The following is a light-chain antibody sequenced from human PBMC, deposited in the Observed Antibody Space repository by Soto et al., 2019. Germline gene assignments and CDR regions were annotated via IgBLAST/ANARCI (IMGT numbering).Light chain of an antibody. Sequence: QPVLTQPASVSGSPGQSITISCTGTSSDVGAYDYVSWYQQHPGKAPKFMLYEVSNRPSGLSDRFSGSKSGNTASLTISGLHAEDEADYYCSSFTTSKTWVFGGGTKLTVL. CDR2: EVS. CDR3: SSFTTSKTWV. V-gene: IGLV2-14*01. CDR1: SSDVGAYDY. J-gene: IGLJ3*02.